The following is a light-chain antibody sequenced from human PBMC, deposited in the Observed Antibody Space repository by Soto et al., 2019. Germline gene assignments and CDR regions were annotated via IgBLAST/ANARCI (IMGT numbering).Light chain of an antibody. V-gene: IGKV3-20*01. CDR1: QSVSSSY. J-gene: IGKJ2*01. Sequence: EIGLTQSPRTLSLSPGEIATLSCRASQSVSSSYLAWYQQKPGQAPRLLIYGASSRATGIPDRFSGSGSGTDFTLTISRLEPEDFAVYYCQQYGSSPPMYTFGQGTKLEIK. CDR2: GAS. CDR3: QQYGSSPPMYT.